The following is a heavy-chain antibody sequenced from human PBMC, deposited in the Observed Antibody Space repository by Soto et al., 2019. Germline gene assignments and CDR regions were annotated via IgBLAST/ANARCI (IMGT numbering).Heavy chain of an antibody. Sequence: SETLSLTCTVSGGSISSGGYYWSWIRQHPGKGLEWIGYIYYSGSTYYNPSLKSRVTISVDTSKNQFSLKLSSVTAADTAVYYCARSGGGLTSDAFDIWGQGTTVPVSS. CDR2: IYYSGST. CDR1: GGSISSGGYY. D-gene: IGHD2-8*02. CDR3: ARSGGGLTSDAFDI. J-gene: IGHJ3*02. V-gene: IGHV4-31*03.